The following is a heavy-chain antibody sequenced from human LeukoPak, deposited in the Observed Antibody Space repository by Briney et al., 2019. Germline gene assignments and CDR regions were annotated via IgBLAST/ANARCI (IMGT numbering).Heavy chain of an antibody. J-gene: IGHJ3*02. Sequence: GESLKISCKGSGYSFTSYWIGWVRQMPGKGLEWMGIIYPGDSDTRYSPSFQGRVTISADKSISTAYLQWSSLKASDTAMYYCARLAGYCSGGSCYSPDAFDIWGQGTMVTVSS. CDR2: IYPGDSDT. D-gene: IGHD2-15*01. CDR3: ARLAGYCSGGSCYSPDAFDI. CDR1: GYSFTSYW. V-gene: IGHV5-51*01.